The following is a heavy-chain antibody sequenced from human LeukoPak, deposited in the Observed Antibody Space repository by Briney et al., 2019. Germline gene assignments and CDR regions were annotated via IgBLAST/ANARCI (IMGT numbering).Heavy chain of an antibody. CDR3: ARASDTSWPFDF. CDR2: ISTSKTYT. D-gene: IGHD2-2*01. V-gene: IGHV1-18*01. CDR1: GYAFTTFG. J-gene: IGHJ4*02. Sequence: ASVKVSCKASGYAFTTFGIMWVRQAPGQGREGMGWISTSKTYTRYAQKVQGRATLTTDPSTSTAYLELTSLTSDDTAVYFCARASDTSWPFDFWGQGTKVTVSS.